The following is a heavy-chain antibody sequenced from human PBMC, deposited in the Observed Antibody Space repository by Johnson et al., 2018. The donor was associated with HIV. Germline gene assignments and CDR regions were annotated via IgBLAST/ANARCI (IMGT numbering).Heavy chain of an antibody. CDR2: IRYDGSNK. V-gene: IGHV3-33*08. J-gene: IGHJ3*02. Sequence: QVQLVESGGGVVQPGRSLRLSCAASGFTFSSYAMHWVRQAPGKGLEWVAVIRYDGSNKYYADSVKGRFTISRDNSKNTLYLQMNSLRAEDTAVYYCARDSSSWSEDAFDIWGQGTMVTVSS. D-gene: IGHD6-13*01. CDR1: GFTFSSYA. CDR3: ARDSSSWSEDAFDI.